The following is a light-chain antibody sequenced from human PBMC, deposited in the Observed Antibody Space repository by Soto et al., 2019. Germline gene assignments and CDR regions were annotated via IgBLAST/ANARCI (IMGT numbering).Light chain of an antibody. Sequence: SQMTQSPYSLSASVGDRVTITCRASQSISSYLNWYQQKPGKAPKLLIYAASSLQSEVPSRFSGSGSGTDFTLTISSLQPEDFATYYCQQSYSTPPTFGQGTKVEIK. CDR2: AAS. V-gene: IGKV1-39*01. J-gene: IGKJ1*01. CDR1: QSISSY. CDR3: QQSYSTPPT.